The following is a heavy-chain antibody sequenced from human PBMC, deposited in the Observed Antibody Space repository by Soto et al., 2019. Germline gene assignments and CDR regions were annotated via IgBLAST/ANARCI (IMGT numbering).Heavy chain of an antibody. CDR2: ISGSGGST. CDR1: GFTFSSYA. V-gene: IGHV3-23*01. CDR3: PKVEDIVVVPASFGMDV. D-gene: IGHD2-2*01. J-gene: IGHJ6*02. Sequence: GGSLRLSXAASGFTFSSYAMSLVRQAPGKGLEWVSAISGSGGSTYYADSVEGRFTISRDNSKNTLYLQMNSLRAEDTAVYYCPKVEDIVVVPASFGMDVWGQGTTVTVSS.